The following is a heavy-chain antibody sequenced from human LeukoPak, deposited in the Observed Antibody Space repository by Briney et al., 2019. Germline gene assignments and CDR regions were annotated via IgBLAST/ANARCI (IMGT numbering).Heavy chain of an antibody. CDR1: GYTFTGYY. CDR2: IKPNTGGT. Sequence: GASVKVSCKASGYTFTGYYIHWVRQAPGHGLEWMGWIKPNTGGTNYAQKFQGRVTMTRDTSISTAHMELSRLRSDDTALYYCARDRNSCPDYWGQGTLVTVSS. J-gene: IGHJ4*02. CDR3: ARDRNSCPDY. D-gene: IGHD2-2*01. V-gene: IGHV1-2*02.